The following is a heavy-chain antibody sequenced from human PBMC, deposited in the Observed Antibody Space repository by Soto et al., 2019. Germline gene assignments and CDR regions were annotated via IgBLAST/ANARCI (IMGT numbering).Heavy chain of an antibody. J-gene: IGHJ4*02. D-gene: IGHD4-17*01. V-gene: IGHV3-48*01. Sequence: VHLVESGGEVVQPGGSLRLSCAASGFTFATYAMNWVLQAPGKGLEWLSFTHMTHEVIVYADSVRGRFTISRDNAKDSLYLQMNSLRVEDTAVYYCVSDPDGDLDFDYWGQGTLVTVSS. CDR2: THMTHEVI. CDR3: VSDPDGDLDFDY. CDR1: GFTFATYA.